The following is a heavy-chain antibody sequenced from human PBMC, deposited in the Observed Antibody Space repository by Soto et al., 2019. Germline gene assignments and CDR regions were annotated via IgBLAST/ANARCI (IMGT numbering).Heavy chain of an antibody. CDR2: IYATGTT. D-gene: IGHD1-1*01. CDR3: VRDGTKTLRDWFDP. J-gene: IGHJ5*02. Sequence: LSPTFTVSGASISGFYWSWIRKSAGKGLEWIGRIYATGTTDYNPSLKSRVMMSVDTSKKQFSLKLRPVTAADTAVYYCVRDGTKTLRDWFDPWGQGISVTVSS. V-gene: IGHV4-4*07. CDR1: GASISGFY.